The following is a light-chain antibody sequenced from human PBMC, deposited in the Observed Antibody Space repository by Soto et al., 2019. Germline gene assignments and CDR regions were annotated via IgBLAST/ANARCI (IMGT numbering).Light chain of an antibody. CDR2: AAS. CDR3: QQSYRTPVT. J-gene: IGKJ2*01. CDR1: QSISSY. V-gene: IGKV1-39*01. Sequence: DIQMTQSPSSLSASVGDRVTITCRASQSISSYLNWYQQKPGKAPKLLIYAASSLQSGVPSRFSGSGSGTDFTLTISSLQPEDFATYYCQQSYRTPVTFCQGTKLEIK.